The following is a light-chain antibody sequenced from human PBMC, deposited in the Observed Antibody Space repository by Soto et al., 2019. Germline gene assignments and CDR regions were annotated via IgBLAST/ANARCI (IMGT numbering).Light chain of an antibody. CDR1: SSNIGAGYD. Sequence: QSALTQPPSVSGAPGQRVTISCTGSSSNIGAGYDVHWYQQRPGTAPKLLIFGNINRPSGVPDRFSGSKSGTSASLAITGLQAEDEGDYYCQSYHSTLSARYVFGTGTKVTV. CDR3: QSYHSTLSARYV. V-gene: IGLV1-40*01. J-gene: IGLJ1*01. CDR2: GNI.